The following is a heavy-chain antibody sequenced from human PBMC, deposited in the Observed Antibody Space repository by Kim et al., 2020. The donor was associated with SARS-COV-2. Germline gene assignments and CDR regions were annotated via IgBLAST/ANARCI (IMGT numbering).Heavy chain of an antibody. CDR1: GYTFTSYY. D-gene: IGHD1-26*01. Sequence: ASVKVSCKASGYTFTSYYMHWVRQAPGQGLEWMGIINPSGGSTSYAQKFQGRVTMTRDTSTSTVYMELSSLRSEDTAVYYCARSQRELIKDGGFDYWGQGTLVTVSS. V-gene: IGHV1-46*01. J-gene: IGHJ4*02. CDR3: ARSQRELIKDGGFDY. CDR2: INPSGGST.